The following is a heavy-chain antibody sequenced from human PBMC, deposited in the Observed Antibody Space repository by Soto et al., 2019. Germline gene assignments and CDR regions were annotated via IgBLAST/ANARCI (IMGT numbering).Heavy chain of an antibody. Sequence: EVQLVQSGAEVKKTGESLKISCKGSGYSFTNYWIGWVRQRAGKGLEWVGIIYPGDSDTRYSPSFQGQVTISADKSISTAYLQWNSLKASDTAMSYCARHPGEDGYNYFDYWGQGTLVTVSS. V-gene: IGHV5-51*01. J-gene: IGHJ4*02. CDR2: IYPGDSDT. CDR1: GYSFTNYW. D-gene: IGHD5-18*01. CDR3: ARHPGEDGYNYFDY.